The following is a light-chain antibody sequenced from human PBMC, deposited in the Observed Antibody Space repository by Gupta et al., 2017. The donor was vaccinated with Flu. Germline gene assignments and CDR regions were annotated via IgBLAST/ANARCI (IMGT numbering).Light chain of an antibody. J-gene: IGKJ4*01. CDR3: QQRTKWGLT. CDR1: LSVGYI. Sequence: VASATRSCRHSLSVGYILAWHQKRPGQSPLLFYYDADKTATGLPDRFRGSGSGIYFTITINNHEADDVAFYYGQQRTKWGLTFGGGTKV. CDR2: DAD. V-gene: IGKV3-11*01.